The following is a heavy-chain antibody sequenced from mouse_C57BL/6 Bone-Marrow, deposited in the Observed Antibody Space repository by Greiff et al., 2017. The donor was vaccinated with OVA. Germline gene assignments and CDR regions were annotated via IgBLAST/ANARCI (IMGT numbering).Heavy chain of an antibody. CDR1: GFSLTSYS. J-gene: IGHJ3*01. V-gene: IGHV2-9-1*01. CDR2: LWTGGGT. D-gene: IGHD1-1*01. CDR3: ALGSIFAY. Sequence: VMLVESGPGLVAPSQSLSITCTVSGFSLTSYSISWVRQPPGQGLEWLGVLWTGGGTTYNSALKSRLRISKYNSKSQVCLKMNRLQTDDTARYYCALGSIFAYWGQGTLVTVSA.